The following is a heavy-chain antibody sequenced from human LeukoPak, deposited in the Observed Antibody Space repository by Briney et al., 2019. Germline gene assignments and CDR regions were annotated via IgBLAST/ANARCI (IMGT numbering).Heavy chain of an antibody. CDR2: IIPIFGTA. J-gene: IGHJ3*02. CDR3: ARGIRYFDWVAFDI. D-gene: IGHD3-9*01. Sequence: VASVKVSCKASGGTFSSYAISWVRQAPGQGLECMGGIIPIFGTANYAQRFQGRVTITADESTSTAYMELSSLRSEDTAVYYCARGIRYFDWVAFDIWGQGTMVTVSS. V-gene: IGHV1-69*13. CDR1: GGTFSSYA.